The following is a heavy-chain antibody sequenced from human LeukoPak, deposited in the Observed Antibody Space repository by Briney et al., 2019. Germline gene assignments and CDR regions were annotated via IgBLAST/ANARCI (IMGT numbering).Heavy chain of an antibody. CDR1: GGSFSGYY. D-gene: IGHD2-15*01. J-gene: IGHJ1*01. V-gene: IGHV4-34*01. Sequence: SETLSLTCAVYGGSFSGYYWSWIRQPPGKGLEWIGEINHSGSTNYNPSLKSRVTISVDTSKNQFSLKLSSVTAADTAVYYCAITSGPLLFPRGAVQHWGQGTLVTVSS. CDR3: AITSGPLLFPRGAVQH. CDR2: INHSGST.